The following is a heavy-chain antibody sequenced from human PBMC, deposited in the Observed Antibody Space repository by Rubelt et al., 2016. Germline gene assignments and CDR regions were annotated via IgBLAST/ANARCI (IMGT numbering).Heavy chain of an antibody. Sequence: QVQLVQSGAEVKKPGASVKVSCKASGYTFTSYGISWVRQAPGQGLAWMGWISAYNGNTNYAQKRQGRVTMTTDTSTSTAYMELGSLRSDDTAVYYCARVISGVEYSSSWHFDYWGQGTLVTVSS. CDR1: GYTFTSYG. D-gene: IGHD6-13*01. CDR3: ARVISGVEYSSSWHFDY. CDR2: ISAYNGNT. V-gene: IGHV1-18*01. J-gene: IGHJ4*02.